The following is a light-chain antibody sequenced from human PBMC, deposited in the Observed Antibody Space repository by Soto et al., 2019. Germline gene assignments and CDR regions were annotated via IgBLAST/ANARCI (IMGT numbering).Light chain of an antibody. V-gene: IGKV3-15*01. CDR1: QSVSSN. CDR2: GAS. J-gene: IGKJ2*01. Sequence: EIVMTQSPATLSVSPGERATVSCRASQSVSSNLAWYQQKPGQAPRLLIYGASTRATGIPARFSGSGSGTAFTLTIGSLQSEDFAVYYCQQYNNWPRTFDQGTKLEIK. CDR3: QQYNNWPRT.